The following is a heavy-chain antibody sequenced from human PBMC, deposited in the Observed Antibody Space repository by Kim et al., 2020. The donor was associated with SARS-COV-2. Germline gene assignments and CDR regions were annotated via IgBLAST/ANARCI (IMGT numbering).Heavy chain of an antibody. CDR3: AKTSANDGGGFDF. D-gene: IGHD1-1*01. J-gene: IGHJ4*02. Sequence: YTPHLRSQVTLSVDTSKNQFSWKLSSATAADTAVYYCAKTSANDGGGFDFWGRGSLVTVSS. V-gene: IGHV4-31*01.